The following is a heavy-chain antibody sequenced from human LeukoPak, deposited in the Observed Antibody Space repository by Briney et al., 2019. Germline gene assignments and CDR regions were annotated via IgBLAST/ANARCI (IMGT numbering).Heavy chain of an antibody. CDR1: GFTVSDYY. Sequence: GGSRRLSCAASGFTVSDYYMSWVRQTPGIGLEWLAYISRGDGPIYYADSVKGRFTISRDNANNSLYLQMNSLSADDTAIYYCARFHVSNLTPFRFWGRGTPVTVSS. CDR3: ARFHVSNLTPFRF. V-gene: IGHV3-11*01. CDR2: ISRGDGPI. D-gene: IGHD3-3*02. J-gene: IGHJ4*02.